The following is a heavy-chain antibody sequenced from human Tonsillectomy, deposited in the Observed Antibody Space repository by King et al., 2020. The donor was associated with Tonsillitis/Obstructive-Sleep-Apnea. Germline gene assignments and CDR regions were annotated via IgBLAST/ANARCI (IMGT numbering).Heavy chain of an antibody. CDR3: AKDGRYYYCFNCFDP. V-gene: IGHV3-23*04. CDR2: LSGSGDST. D-gene: IGHD3-10*01. J-gene: IGHJ5*02. Sequence: VQLVESGGGLAQPGGSLRLSCVASGFTFSTYAMSWVRQAPGKGLEWVSGLSGSGDSTYYADSVKGRFTISRDNSKNTLYLQMNSLRADDTAVYYCAKDGRYYYCFNCFDPWGQGTLVTVSS. CDR1: GFTFSTYA.